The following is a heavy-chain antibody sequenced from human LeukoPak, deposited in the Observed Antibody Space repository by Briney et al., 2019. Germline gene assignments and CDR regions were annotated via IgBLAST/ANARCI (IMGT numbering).Heavy chain of an antibody. D-gene: IGHD6-13*01. CDR2: ISWNSGSI. CDR1: GFTFDDYA. J-gene: IGHJ4*02. V-gene: IGHV3-9*03. Sequence: PGRSLRLSCAASGFTFDDYAMHWVRQAPGKGLEWVSGISWNSGSIGYADSVKGRFTISRDNAKNSLYLQMNSLRAEDMALYYCAKASPPNSCSWSLDYWGQGTLVTVSS. CDR3: AKASPPNSCSWSLDY.